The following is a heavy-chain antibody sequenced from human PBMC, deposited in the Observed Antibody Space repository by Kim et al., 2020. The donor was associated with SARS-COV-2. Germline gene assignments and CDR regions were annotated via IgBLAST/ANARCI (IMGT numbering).Heavy chain of an antibody. CDR1: GGSFSGYY. D-gene: IGHD3-22*01. CDR2: INHSGST. V-gene: IGHV4-34*01. J-gene: IGHJ4*02. Sequence: SETLSLTCAVYGGSFSGYYWSWIRQPPGKGLEWIGEINHSGSTNYNPSLKSRVTISVDTSKNQFSLKLSSVTAADTAVYYCASSALYYYDSSGQLQFDYWGQGTLVTVSS. CDR3: ASSALYYYDSSGQLQFDY.